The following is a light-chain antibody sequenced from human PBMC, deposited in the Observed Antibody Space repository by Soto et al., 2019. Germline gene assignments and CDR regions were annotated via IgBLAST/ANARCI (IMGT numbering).Light chain of an antibody. CDR1: NSNIGAGYD. Sequence: QSVLTQPPSVSGAPGQRVTISCTGSNSNIGAGYDVHWYQQLPGTAPKLLIYGNSNRPSGVPDRFSDSKSGTSASLAITGLQAEDEADYYCQSYDSSLSGWVFGGGTKLTVL. CDR3: QSYDSSLSGWV. CDR2: GNS. V-gene: IGLV1-40*01. J-gene: IGLJ3*02.